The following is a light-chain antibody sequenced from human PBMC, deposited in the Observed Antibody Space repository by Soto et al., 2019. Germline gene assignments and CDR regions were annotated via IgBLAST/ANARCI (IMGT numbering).Light chain of an antibody. CDR3: QQYEKSPKT. CDR1: QSVGSTY. V-gene: IGKV3-20*01. Sequence: EIVLTQSPGTLSLSPGERATLSCMASQSVGSTYLAWYQQKSGQAPRLLIYGASSRATGIPDRFSGSGSGTDFTLTISRLEPEDFAVYYCQQYEKSPKTFGQGTKVDIK. J-gene: IGKJ1*01. CDR2: GAS.